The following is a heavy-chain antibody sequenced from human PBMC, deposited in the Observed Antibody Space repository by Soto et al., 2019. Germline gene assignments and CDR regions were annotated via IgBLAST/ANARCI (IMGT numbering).Heavy chain of an antibody. V-gene: IGHV4-34*01. CDR1: GGSFSGYY. J-gene: IGHJ6*02. CDR2: INHSGST. Sequence: QVQLQQWGAGLLKPSETLSLTCAVYGGSFSGYYWSWIRQPPGKGLEWIGEINHSGSTNYNPSLKGRVPISVDTPKNHCPLKLGSGTAADGAVYYCARVHVSLSGMDVWGQGTPVTVSS. CDR3: ARVHVSLSGMDV.